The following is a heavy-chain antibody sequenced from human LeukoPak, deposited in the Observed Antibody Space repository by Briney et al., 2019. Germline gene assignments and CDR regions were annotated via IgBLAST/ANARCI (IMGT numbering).Heavy chain of an antibody. Sequence: PGGSLRLSCAASGFSFSNYGTHWVRQSPGKGLEWVAVISFDGSIEYYADSVKGRFTISRDDPTNTLYLQMNSLRPEDTALYYCAKDLQHLVRTLSFDYWGQGTLVTVSS. CDR3: AKDLQHLVRTLSFDY. CDR2: ISFDGSIE. D-gene: IGHD6-13*01. J-gene: IGHJ4*02. V-gene: IGHV3-30*18. CDR1: GFSFSNYG.